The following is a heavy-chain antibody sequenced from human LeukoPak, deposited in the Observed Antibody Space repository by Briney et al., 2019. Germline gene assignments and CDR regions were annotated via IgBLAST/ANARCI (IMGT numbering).Heavy chain of an antibody. CDR2: IYYSGST. J-gene: IGHJ5*02. V-gene: IGHV4-59*01. CDR3: ARGLVGAINWFDP. Sequence: SETLSLTCTVSGSSIGSYYWSWIRQPPGKGLEWIGYIYYSGSTNYNPSLKSRVTISVDTSKNQFSLKLSSVTAADTAVYYCARGLVGAINWFDPWGQGTLVTVSS. CDR1: GSSIGSYY. D-gene: IGHD1-26*01.